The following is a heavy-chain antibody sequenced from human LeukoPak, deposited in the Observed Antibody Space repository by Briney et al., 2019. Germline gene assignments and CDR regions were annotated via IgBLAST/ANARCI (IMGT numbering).Heavy chain of an antibody. V-gene: IGHV4-31*03. CDR1: GASFNSDDQY. Sequence: SQTLSLTCTVSGASFNSDDQYWNWIRQSPGKGLEWIGSIHPSGMLYNNPSLESRVTMSRDTSKNQFSLNLNSVTAADTAVYFCSRGLDSSKHGYWGQGILVTVSS. J-gene: IGHJ4*02. CDR2: IHPSGML. CDR3: SRGLDSSKHGY. D-gene: IGHD3-22*01.